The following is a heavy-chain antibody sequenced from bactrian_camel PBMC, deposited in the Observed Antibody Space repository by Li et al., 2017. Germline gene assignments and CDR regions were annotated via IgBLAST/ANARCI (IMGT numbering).Heavy chain of an antibody. CDR2: IERNGRT. D-gene: IGHD3*01. CDR3: AAGWSFGVGTLLRRHYNY. CDR1: GGSLSRDC. J-gene: IGHJ4*01. V-gene: IGHV3S53*01. Sequence: HVQLVESGGGSVQAGGSLRLSCEASGGSLSRDCAGWFRQAPGQERVKVASIERNGRTTYADSVKGRFTISQDNAKNMVYLQVNSLKAEDTAMYYCAAGWSFGVGTLLRRHYNYWGQGTQVTVS.